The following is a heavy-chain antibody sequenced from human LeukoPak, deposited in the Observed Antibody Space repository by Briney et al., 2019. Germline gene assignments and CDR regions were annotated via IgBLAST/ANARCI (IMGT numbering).Heavy chain of an antibody. J-gene: IGHJ6*03. CDR1: GYSISSGYY. Sequence: PSETLSLTCTVSGYSISSGYYWGWIRQPPGKGLEWIGYIYYSGSTNYNPSLKSRVTISVDTSKNQFSLKLSSVTAADTAVYYCARSSEGRYYYDSSGYSYSYYYMDVWGKGTTVTISS. CDR3: ARSSEGRYYYDSSGYSYSYYYMDV. D-gene: IGHD3-22*01. CDR2: IYYSGST. V-gene: IGHV4-61*01.